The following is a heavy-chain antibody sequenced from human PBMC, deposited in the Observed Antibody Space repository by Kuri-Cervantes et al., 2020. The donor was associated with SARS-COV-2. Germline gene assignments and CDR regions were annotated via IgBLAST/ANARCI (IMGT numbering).Heavy chain of an antibody. V-gene: IGHV3-48*01. Sequence: GESLKISCAVSGFTHNSYSMNWVRQTPGKGLEWVAYISSSSSNIYHADSVKGRFTISRDDAKNSLYLHMKSLRSEDTAMYYCAKDRVGVQDFWGQGTLVTVSS. CDR2: ISSSSSNI. CDR3: AKDRVGVQDF. D-gene: IGHD2-21*01. J-gene: IGHJ4*02. CDR1: GFTHNSYS.